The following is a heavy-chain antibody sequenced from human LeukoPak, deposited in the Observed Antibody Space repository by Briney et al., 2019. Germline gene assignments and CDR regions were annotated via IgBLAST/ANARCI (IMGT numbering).Heavy chain of an antibody. CDR2: INPNSGGT. V-gene: IGHV1-2*02. CDR1: GYTFTGYY. J-gene: IGHJ4*02. Sequence: ASVKVSCKASGYTFTGYYIHWVRQAPGQGLEWMGWINPNSGGTNYAQKFQGRVTMTRDTSISTAYMELSRLRSDDTAVYYCARVCGSTSCYTGAFDYWGQGTLVTVSS. D-gene: IGHD2-2*02. CDR3: ARVCGSTSCYTGAFDY.